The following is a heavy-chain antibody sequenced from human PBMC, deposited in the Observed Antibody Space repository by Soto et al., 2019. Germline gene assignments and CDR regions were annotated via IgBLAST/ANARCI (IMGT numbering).Heavy chain of an antibody. CDR1: GFTFSSYA. J-gene: IGHJ4*02. CDR2: ISYDGSNK. D-gene: IGHD6-6*01. CDR3: AGDQQLVFLFDY. V-gene: IGHV3-30-3*01. Sequence: GGSLRLSCAASGFTFSSYAMHWVRQAPGKGLEWVAVISYDGSNKYYADSVKGRFTISRDNSKNTLYLQMYSLRAEDTAVYYCAGDQQLVFLFDYWGQGTLVTVSS.